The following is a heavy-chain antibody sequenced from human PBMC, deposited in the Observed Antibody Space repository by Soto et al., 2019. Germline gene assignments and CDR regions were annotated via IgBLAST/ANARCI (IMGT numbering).Heavy chain of an antibody. CDR3: ARTALGYDSSGTPYGMDV. J-gene: IGHJ6*02. Sequence: GASVKVSCTASGGTFSSYAISWVRQAPGQGLEWMGGIIPIFGTANYAQKFQGRVTITADESTSTAYMELSSLRSEDTAVYYCARTALGYDSSGTPYGMDVWGQGTTVTVSS. CDR1: GGTFSSYA. V-gene: IGHV1-69*13. D-gene: IGHD3-22*01. CDR2: IIPIFGTA.